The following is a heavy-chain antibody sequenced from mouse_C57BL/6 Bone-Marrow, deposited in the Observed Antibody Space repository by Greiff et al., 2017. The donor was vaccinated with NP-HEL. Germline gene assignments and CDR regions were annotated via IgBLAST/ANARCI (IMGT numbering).Heavy chain of an antibody. V-gene: IGHV5-9-1*02. CDR2: ISSGGDYI. J-gene: IGHJ2*01. Sequence: EVKVVESGEGLVKPGGSLKLSCAASGFTFSSYAMSWVRQTPEKRLEWVAYISSGGDYIYYADTVKGRFTISRDNARNTLYLQMSSLKSEDTAMYYCTREPGSGYFDYWGKGTTLTVSS. D-gene: IGHD1-1*01. CDR3: TREPGSGYFDY. CDR1: GFTFSSYA.